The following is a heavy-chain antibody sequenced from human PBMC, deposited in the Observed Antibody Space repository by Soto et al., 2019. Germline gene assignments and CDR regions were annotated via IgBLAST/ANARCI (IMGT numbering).Heavy chain of an antibody. J-gene: IGHJ3*02. CDR2: ISAYNGNT. Sequence: ASVKVSCKASGYTFTSYGISWVRQAPGQGLEWMGWISAYNGNTNYAQKLQGRVTMTTDTFTSTAYMELRSLRSDDTAVYYCAKDVSSGWPPDAFDMWGQGTMVTVSS. CDR3: AKDVSSGWPPDAFDM. V-gene: IGHV1-18*01. CDR1: GYTFTSYG. D-gene: IGHD6-19*01.